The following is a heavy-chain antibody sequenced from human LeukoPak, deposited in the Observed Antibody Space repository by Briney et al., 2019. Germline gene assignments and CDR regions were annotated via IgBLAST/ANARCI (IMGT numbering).Heavy chain of an antibody. D-gene: IGHD5-24*01. CDR1: GGTFSSYA. Sequence: ASVKVSCKASGGTFSSYAISWVRQAPGQGLEWMGGIIPIFGTANYAQRFQGRVTITADESTSTAYMELSSLRSEDTAVYYCARDWLQPGGYFDYWGQGTLVTVSS. CDR2: IIPIFGTA. V-gene: IGHV1-69*13. CDR3: ARDWLQPGGYFDY. J-gene: IGHJ4*02.